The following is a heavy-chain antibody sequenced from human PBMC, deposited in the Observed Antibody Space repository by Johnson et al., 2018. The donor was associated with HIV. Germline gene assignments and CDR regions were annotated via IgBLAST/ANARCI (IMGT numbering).Heavy chain of an antibody. CDR3: ATDRGGSYDAFHI. CDR2: LFSGGST. V-gene: IGHV3-NL1*01. J-gene: IGHJ3*02. Sequence: QEQLVESGGGVVQPGRSLRLSCAASGFTFNSYGMHWVRQAPGKGLEWVAVLFSGGSTYYADSVKGRFTISRDYSKNTLYLQMNSLRGEDTAVYYCATDRGGSYDAFHIWGQGTMVTVSS. D-gene: IGHD1-26*01. CDR1: GFTFNSYG.